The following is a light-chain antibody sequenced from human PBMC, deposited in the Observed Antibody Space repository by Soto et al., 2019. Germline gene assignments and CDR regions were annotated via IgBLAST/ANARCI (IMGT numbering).Light chain of an antibody. CDR1: SSDVGFYNY. CDR2: EVT. V-gene: IGLV2-14*01. Sequence: QSVLTQPASVSGSPGQSITISCSGTSSDVGFYNYVSWFQQYPGKAPKLMIFEVTNRPSGVSDRFSGSKSDNTASLTISGLQAEDEAHYYCSSYTTSPSPQWVFAGGTKLTVL. J-gene: IGLJ3*02. CDR3: SSYTTSPSPQWV.